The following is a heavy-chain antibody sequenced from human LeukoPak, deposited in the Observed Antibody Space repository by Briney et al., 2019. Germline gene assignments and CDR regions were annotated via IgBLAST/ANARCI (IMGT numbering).Heavy chain of an antibody. J-gene: IGHJ5*02. CDR2: IITYNGNT. D-gene: IGHD5-12*01. Sequence: ASVKVSCKASGYTFTSYGINWVRQAPGQGLEWMGYIITYNGNTNYAQKLQGRVTMTTDTSTSTAYMELRSLRSDDTAVYYCARDWSDSGYDFIRFDPWGQGTLVTVSS. CDR1: GYTFTSYG. CDR3: ARDWSDSGYDFIRFDP. V-gene: IGHV1-18*01.